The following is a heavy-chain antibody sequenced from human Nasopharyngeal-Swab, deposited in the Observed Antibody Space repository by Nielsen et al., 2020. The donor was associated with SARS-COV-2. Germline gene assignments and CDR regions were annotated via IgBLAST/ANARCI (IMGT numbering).Heavy chain of an antibody. Sequence: GESLKISCAASGFTFSSYSMNWVRQAPGKGPEWVSYISSSSSTIYYADSVKGRFTISRDNAKNSLYLQMNSLRAEDTAVYYCARGRAAAGPYYYYGMDVWGQGTTVTVSS. D-gene: IGHD6-13*01. V-gene: IGHV3-48*04. J-gene: IGHJ6*02. CDR2: ISSSSSTI. CDR1: GFTFSSYS. CDR3: ARGRAAAGPYYYYGMDV.